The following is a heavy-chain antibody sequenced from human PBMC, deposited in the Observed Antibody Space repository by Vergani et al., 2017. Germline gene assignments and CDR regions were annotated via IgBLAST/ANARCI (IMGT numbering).Heavy chain of an antibody. CDR1: GFTFSSYA. D-gene: IGHD1-26*01. J-gene: IGHJ4*02. CDR2: IKQDGSEK. Sequence: EVQLLESGGGLVQPGGSLRLSCAASGFTFSSYAMSWVRQAPGKGLEWVANIKQDGSEKYYVDSVKGRFTISRDNAKNSLYLQMNSLRAEDTAVYYCASGSYYPVGDYWGQGTLVTVSS. V-gene: IGHV3-7*01. CDR3: ASGSYYPVGDY.